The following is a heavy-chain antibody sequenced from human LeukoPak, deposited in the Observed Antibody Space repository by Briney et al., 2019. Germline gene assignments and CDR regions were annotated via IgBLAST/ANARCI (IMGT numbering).Heavy chain of an antibody. J-gene: IGHJ4*02. D-gene: IGHD3-10*01. CDR1: GFTFSSYW. Sequence: GGSLRLSCAASGFTFSSYWMSWVRQAPGKGLEWVANIKQDGSEKYYVDSVKGRFTISRDNAKNSLYLQMNSLRAEDTAVYYCARVLLWFGESYFDYWGQGTLVTVSS. CDR2: IKQDGSEK. V-gene: IGHV3-7*04. CDR3: ARVLLWFGESYFDY.